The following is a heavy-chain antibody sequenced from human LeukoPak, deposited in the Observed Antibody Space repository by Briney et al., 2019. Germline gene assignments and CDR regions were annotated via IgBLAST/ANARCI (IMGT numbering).Heavy chain of an antibody. CDR3: ARDLDYDSSATLDH. V-gene: IGHV1-69*01. J-gene: IGHJ4*02. D-gene: IGHD3-22*01. CDR2: IIPIFGTA. CDR1: GGTFSSYA. Sequence: ASVKVSCKASGGTFSSYAISWVRQAPGQGLEWMGGIIPIFGTANYAQKFQGRVTITADESTSTAYMELSSLRSEDTAVYYCARDLDYDSSATLDHWGQGTLITVSS.